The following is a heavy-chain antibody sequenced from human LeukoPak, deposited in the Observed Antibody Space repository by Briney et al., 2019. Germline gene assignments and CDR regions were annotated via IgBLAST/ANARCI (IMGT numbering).Heavy chain of an antibody. D-gene: IGHD6-19*01. CDR1: GFNFSNSE. CDR3: AAVANTGFDY. Sequence: GGSLRLSCAASGFNFSNSEMNWVRQAPGKGLEWVAHISTSSSTIYYADSVKGRFTISRDNANNSLYLQMNSLRAEDTAVYYCAAVANTGFDYWGQGTLGTVSS. V-gene: IGHV3-48*03. CDR2: ISTSSSTI. J-gene: IGHJ4*02.